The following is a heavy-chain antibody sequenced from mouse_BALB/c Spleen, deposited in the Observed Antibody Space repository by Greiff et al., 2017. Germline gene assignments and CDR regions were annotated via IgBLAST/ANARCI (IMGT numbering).Heavy chain of an antibody. Sequence: DVKLVESGGGLVQPGGSLRLSCATSGFTFSDFYMEWVRQPPGKRLEWIAASRNKANDYTTEYSASVKGRFIVSRDTSQSILYLQMNALRAEDTAIYYCARDAFYGNYPFAYWGQGTLVTVSA. CDR1: GFTFSDFY. CDR2: SRNKANDYTT. CDR3: ARDAFYGNYPFAY. J-gene: IGHJ3*01. V-gene: IGHV7-1*02. D-gene: IGHD2-1*01.